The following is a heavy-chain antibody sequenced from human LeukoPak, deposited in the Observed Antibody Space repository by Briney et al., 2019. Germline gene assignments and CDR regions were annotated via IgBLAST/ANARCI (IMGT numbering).Heavy chain of an antibody. J-gene: IGHJ3*02. CDR3: ARELFQLPSGSFDI. D-gene: IGHD2-2*01. CDR2: IYYSGST. V-gene: IGHV4-59*01. Sequence: SETLSLTCTVSGGPINSYCWSWIRQPPGKGLEWIGYIYYSGSTNYNPSLKSRLTISVDTSKNQFSLRLRSVTAADTAVYYCARELFQLPSGSFDIWGQGTTVTVSS. CDR1: GGPINSYC.